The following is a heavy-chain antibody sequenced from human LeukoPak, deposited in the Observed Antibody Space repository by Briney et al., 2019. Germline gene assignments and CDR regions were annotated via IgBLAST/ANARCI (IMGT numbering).Heavy chain of an antibody. J-gene: IGHJ4*02. CDR3: ARAAYYYDSSGYRFYYFDY. D-gene: IGHD3-22*01. Sequence: GGSLRLSCAASGFTFSDFWMHWVRQAPGKGPVWVSRINTDGSSTSYADSVKGRFTISRDNAKNTLYLQMNSLRAEDTAVYYCARAAYYYDSSGYRFYYFDYWGQGTLVTVSS. V-gene: IGHV3-74*01. CDR2: INTDGSST. CDR1: GFTFSDFW.